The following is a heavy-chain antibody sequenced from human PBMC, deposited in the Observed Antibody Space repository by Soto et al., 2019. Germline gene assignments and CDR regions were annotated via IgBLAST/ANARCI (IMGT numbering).Heavy chain of an antibody. Sequence: SETLSLTCTVSGGSVSSGSYYWSWIRQPPGKRLEWIGYIYYSGSTNYNPSLKSRVTISVDTSKNQFSLKLSSVTAADTAVYYCARALISYGYPYYFDDWGQGALVTVSS. D-gene: IGHD5-18*01. CDR2: IYYSGST. J-gene: IGHJ4*02. CDR3: ARALISYGYPYYFDD. CDR1: GGSVSSGSYY. V-gene: IGHV4-61*01.